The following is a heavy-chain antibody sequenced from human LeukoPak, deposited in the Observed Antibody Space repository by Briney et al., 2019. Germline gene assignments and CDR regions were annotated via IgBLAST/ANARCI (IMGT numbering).Heavy chain of an antibody. V-gene: IGHV3-30*02. D-gene: IGHD3-22*01. CDR1: GFTFSSYG. CDR3: ARRDYYDGIATIAAFDR. CDR2: IRYDGSNK. Sequence: GGSLRLSCAASGFTFSSYGMHWVRQAPGKGLEWVAFIRYDGSNKYYADSVKGRFTISRDNSKNTLYLQMNSLRAEDTAVYYCARRDYYDGIATIAAFDRWGQGTLVTVSS. J-gene: IGHJ4*02.